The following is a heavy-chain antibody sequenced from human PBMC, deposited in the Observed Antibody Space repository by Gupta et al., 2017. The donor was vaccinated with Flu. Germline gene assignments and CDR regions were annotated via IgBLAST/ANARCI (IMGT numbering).Heavy chain of an antibody. Sequence: EVQLLASGGKLVQPGESLRLSCAASGFTFAHYAMSWVRQAPGKGLEWVSAISSSGGSTYYAGSVKGRFTISRDNSKNTLYLQMNSLRAEDTAVYYCAQAGGHDFWGQGTLVTVSS. D-gene: IGHD3-10*01. J-gene: IGHJ4*02. V-gene: IGHV3-23*01. CDR1: GFTFAHYA. CDR2: ISSSGGST. CDR3: AQAGGHDF.